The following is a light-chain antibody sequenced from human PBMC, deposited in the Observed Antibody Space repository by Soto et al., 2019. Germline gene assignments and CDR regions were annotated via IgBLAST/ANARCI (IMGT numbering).Light chain of an antibody. CDR3: QQYSTFPLT. V-gene: IGKV1-5*03. Sequence: DIAMTQSPSTLSASIGDRLTITCRASQTISTWLAWYQQKPGKAPNLLIYKASTLQSGVPSRFSGSGSVTEFTLTITNLQPEDFAIFYCQQYSTFPLTFGQGTQVEIK. CDR2: KAS. CDR1: QTISTW. J-gene: IGKJ2*01.